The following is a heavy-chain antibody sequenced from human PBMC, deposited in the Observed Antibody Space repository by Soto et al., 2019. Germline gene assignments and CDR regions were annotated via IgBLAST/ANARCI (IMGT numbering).Heavy chain of an antibody. CDR1: GFTFSSNA. Sequence: GSLRLSCAASGFTFSSNAMSWIRQAPGKGLEWLAFIDSRGRTLSYADSVSGRFTISRDNAENSVYLQMDSLRADDTAVYYCARQAARNYIDSWGQGNSVTVSS. D-gene: IGHD6-6*01. J-gene: IGHJ4*02. V-gene: IGHV3-11*01. CDR3: ARQAARNYIDS. CDR2: IDSRGRTL.